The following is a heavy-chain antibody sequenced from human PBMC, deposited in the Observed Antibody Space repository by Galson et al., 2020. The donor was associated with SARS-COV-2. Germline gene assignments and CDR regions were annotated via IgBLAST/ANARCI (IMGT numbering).Heavy chain of an antibody. V-gene: IGHV5-51*01. J-gene: IGHJ2*01. CDR3: ATRAGTYSGWYFDL. D-gene: IGHD1-26*01. CDR1: GYSFASYW. CDR2: IYPGDSDT. Sequence: GESLKISCKGSGYSFASYWIVWVRQMPGKGREWRGIIYPGDSDTKYSPSFQGQVTISADTSISTAYLQWSSLKASAPAMYYCATRAGTYSGWYFDLWGRGTLVTVSS.